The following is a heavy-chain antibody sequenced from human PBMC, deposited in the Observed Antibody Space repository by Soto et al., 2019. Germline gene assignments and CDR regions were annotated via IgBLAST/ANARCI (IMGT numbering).Heavy chain of an antibody. J-gene: IGHJ3*02. V-gene: IGHV4-59*12. CDR1: GGSISNYY. CDR2: IYYSGST. CDR3: ARRVVVVAATRDAFDI. D-gene: IGHD2-15*01. Sequence: SETLSLTCTVSGGSISNYYWSWIRQPPGKGLEWIGYIYYSGSTSYNPSLKSRVTISVDTSKNQFSLKLNSVTAADTAVYYCARRVVVVAATRDAFDIWGQGTMVTVSS.